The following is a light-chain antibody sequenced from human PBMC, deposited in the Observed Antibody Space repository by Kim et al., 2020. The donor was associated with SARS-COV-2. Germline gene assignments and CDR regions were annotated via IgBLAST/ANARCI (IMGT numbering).Light chain of an antibody. Sequence: VSVGDRVTLTCRASQGISTALAWYKQKPGTAPQILIYHASTLKNVVPSRFGGSGSGTDFILTISSLQTEDFATYFCQQFSIFPLTFGGGTKVDIK. CDR2: HAS. V-gene: IGKV1-13*02. J-gene: IGKJ4*01. CDR3: QQFSIFPLT. CDR1: QGISTA.